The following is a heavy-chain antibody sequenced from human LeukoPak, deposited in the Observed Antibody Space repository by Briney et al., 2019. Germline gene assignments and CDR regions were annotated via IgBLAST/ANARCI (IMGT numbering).Heavy chain of an antibody. CDR2: IKQDGSEK. Sequence: GGTLRLSCAASGFTFSRYDMSWVRQAPGKGLEWVANIKQDGSEKYYVDSVKGRFTISRDNAKNSLYLQMNSLRAEDTAVYYCARERRRQTRYIDIWGQGTMVTVSS. CDR3: ARERRRQTRYIDI. CDR1: GFTFSRYD. D-gene: IGHD5-18*01. V-gene: IGHV3-7*01. J-gene: IGHJ3*02.